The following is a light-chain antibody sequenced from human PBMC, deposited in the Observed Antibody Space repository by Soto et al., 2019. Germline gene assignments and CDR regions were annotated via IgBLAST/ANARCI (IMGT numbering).Light chain of an antibody. Sequence: EIVLTQSPGTLSLSPGERATLSCRASQSVSSHLAWDQQKPGQAPRLLIYDASNRATGIPARFSGSGSGTDFTLTISSLEPEDFAVYHCVQRTTWPWTCGQGSKVEIK. CDR2: DAS. J-gene: IGKJ1*01. V-gene: IGKV3-11*01. CDR1: QSVSSH. CDR3: VQRTTWPWT.